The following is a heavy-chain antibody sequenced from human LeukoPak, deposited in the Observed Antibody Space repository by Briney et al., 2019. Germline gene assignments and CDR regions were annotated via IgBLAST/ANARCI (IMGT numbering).Heavy chain of an antibody. V-gene: IGHV4-34*01. J-gene: IGHJ4*02. D-gene: IGHD6-13*01. CDR3: ASHSSSWYTFSDY. CDR1: GGSFSGYY. Sequence: PSETLSLTCAVYGGSFSGYYWSWIRQPPGKGLEWIGEINHSGSTNYNPSLKSRVTISVDTSKNQFSLKLSSVTAADTAVYYCASHSSSWYTFSDYWGQGTLVTVSS. CDR2: INHSGST.